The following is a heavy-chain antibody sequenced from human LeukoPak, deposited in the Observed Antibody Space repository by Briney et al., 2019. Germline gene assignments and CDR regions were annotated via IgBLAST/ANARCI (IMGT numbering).Heavy chain of an antibody. CDR2: IIPIFGTA. J-gene: IGHJ4*02. CDR3: ARGVLRYFDWLLEYFDY. V-gene: IGHV1-69*13. CDR1: GGTFSSYA. D-gene: IGHD3-9*01. Sequence: SVNVSFKASGGTFSSYAISWVRQAPGQGLEWMGGIIPIFGTANYAQKFQGRVTITADESTSTAYMELSSLRSEDTAVYYCARGVLRYFDWLLEYFDYWGQGTLVTVSS.